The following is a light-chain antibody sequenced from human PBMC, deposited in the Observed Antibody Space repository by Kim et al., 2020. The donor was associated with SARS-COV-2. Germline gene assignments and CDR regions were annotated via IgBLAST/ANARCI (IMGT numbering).Light chain of an antibody. CDR3: QQYDDWPMCT. CDR2: GAS. Sequence: EIVMTQSPGTLSVSPGERATLSCRASQSVSSNLVWYQQKPGQAPRLLIYGASTRATGIPARFSGSGSGTEFTLTISSLQSEDFAVYYCQQYDDWPMCTFGQGTKLEI. CDR1: QSVSSN. V-gene: IGKV3-15*01. J-gene: IGKJ2*02.